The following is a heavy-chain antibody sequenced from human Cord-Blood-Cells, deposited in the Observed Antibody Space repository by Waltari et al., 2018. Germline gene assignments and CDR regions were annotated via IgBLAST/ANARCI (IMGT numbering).Heavy chain of an antibody. J-gene: IGHJ4*02. Sequence: QVQLQQWGAGLLKPSETLSLTCAVYGGSFSGYYWSWIRQPPGKGLEWIGEINHSGSTNYNPTRKSRVTISVDASKNQFSLKLSSVTAADTAVYYCARGANSGSYFDYWGQGTLVTVSS. CDR1: GGSFSGYY. V-gene: IGHV4-34*01. CDR2: INHSGST. CDR3: ARGANSGSYFDY. D-gene: IGHD1-26*01.